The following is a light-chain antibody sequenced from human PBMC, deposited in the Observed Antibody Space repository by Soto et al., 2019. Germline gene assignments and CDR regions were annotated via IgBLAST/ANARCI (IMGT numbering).Light chain of an antibody. CDR3: QQRSNWPPT. V-gene: IGKV3D-20*02. Sequence: EIVLTQSPGTLSLSPGERATLSCRASQSVSSSYLAWYQQKPGQAPRLLIYGASNRPTGIPDRFTGSGSGTDFTLTISSLEPEDFAVYYCQQRSNWPPTFGGGTKVEIK. J-gene: IGKJ4*01. CDR2: GAS. CDR1: QSVSSSY.